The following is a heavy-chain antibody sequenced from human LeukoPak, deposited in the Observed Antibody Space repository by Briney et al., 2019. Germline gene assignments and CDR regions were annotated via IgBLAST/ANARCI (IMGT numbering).Heavy chain of an antibody. Sequence: GGSLRLSCAASGFSFSNYWMSWVRQAPGKGLEWVANIKQDGSKKEYVDSVMGQFTTSRDNAKTSLYLQMNSLRAEDTAVYYCAREGHGGFDFWGQGILVTVSS. CDR1: GFSFSNYW. CDR3: AREGHGGFDF. V-gene: IGHV3-7*01. CDR2: IKQDGSKK. J-gene: IGHJ4*02.